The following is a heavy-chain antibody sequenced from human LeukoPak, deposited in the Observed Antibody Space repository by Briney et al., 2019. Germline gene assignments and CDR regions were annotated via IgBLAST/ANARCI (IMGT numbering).Heavy chain of an antibody. D-gene: IGHD3-22*01. V-gene: IGHV3-11*05. CDR3: ARDLIHRSGEANY. CDR2: ISSSGSST. Sequence: GGSLRLSCATSGFTFSDFYMSWIRQAPGKGLEWISYISSSGSSTNYADSVKGRFTISRDNAKNSVYLQMNSLRAEDTAVYYCARDLIHRSGEANYWGRGTLVTVSS. J-gene: IGHJ4*02. CDR1: GFTFSDFY.